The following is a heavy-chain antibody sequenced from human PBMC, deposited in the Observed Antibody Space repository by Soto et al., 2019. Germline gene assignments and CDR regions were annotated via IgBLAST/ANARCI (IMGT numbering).Heavy chain of an antibody. J-gene: IGHJ6*02. D-gene: IGHD5-18*01. CDR2: ISYDGTDK. V-gene: IGHV3-30*18. Sequence: GGSLRLSCAASGFTFSSYGIHWVRQAPGKGLEWVALISYDGTDKYYADSVKGRFTISRDNSKNTLYLQMSSLGPEDTAVYYCVKERYSQLWLEDYGMDVWGQGTTVTVSS. CDR3: VKERYSQLWLEDYGMDV. CDR1: GFTFSSYG.